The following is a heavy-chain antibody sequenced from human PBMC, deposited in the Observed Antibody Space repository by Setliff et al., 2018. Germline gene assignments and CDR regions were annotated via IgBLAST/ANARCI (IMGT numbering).Heavy chain of an antibody. CDR1: GFTFSAYA. J-gene: IGHJ4*02. CDR3: VRWVDGKADY. CDR2: ISYDGRRT. Sequence: PGESLRLSCAASGFTFSAYALHWVRQAPVRGLEYVSAISYDGRRTYYTDSVKGRFTISRDNSKNTLYLQMGSLRPEDMAVYYCVRWVDGKADYWGQGTLVTVSS. V-gene: IGHV3-64*02.